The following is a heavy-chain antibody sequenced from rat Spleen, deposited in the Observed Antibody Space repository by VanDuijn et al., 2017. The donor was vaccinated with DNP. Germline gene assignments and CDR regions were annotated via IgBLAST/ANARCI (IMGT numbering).Heavy chain of an antibody. CDR2: ISYEGSGT. V-gene: IGHV5-22*01. CDR3: TRHKFGGDYFDY. D-gene: IGHD4-3*01. J-gene: IGHJ2*01. CDR1: GFTFSDSY. Sequence: EVQLVESGGGLVQPGRSLKLSCAASGFTFSDSYMAWVRQAPKKGLEWVASISYEGSGTYYGDSVKGRFTISRDNAKSTLYLQMNSLRSEDTATYYCTRHKFGGDYFDYWGQGVMVTVSS.